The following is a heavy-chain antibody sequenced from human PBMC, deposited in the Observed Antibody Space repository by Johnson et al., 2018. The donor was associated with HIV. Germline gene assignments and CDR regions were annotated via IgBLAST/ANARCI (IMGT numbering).Heavy chain of an antibody. CDR1: GFTFSSYG. J-gene: IGHJ3*02. CDR3: ARGALGDWVDAFDI. V-gene: IGHV3-30*02. CDR2: IRYDGSNK. D-gene: IGHD3-16*01. Sequence: QVQLVESGGGVVQPGGSLRLSCAASGFTFSSYGMHWVRQAPGKGLEWVAFIRYDGSNKYYADSVKGRFTISRDNSKNTLYLQMNSLRAEDTAVFYCARGALGDWVDAFDIWGQGTMVTVSS.